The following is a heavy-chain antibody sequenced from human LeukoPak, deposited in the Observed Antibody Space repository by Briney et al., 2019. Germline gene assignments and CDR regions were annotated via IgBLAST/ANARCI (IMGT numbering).Heavy chain of an antibody. D-gene: IGHD2-21*02. CDR2: ISSSGSTI. CDR3: ARGIPHCGGDCYYS. J-gene: IGHJ4*02. CDR1: GFTFRSYE. Sequence: PGGSLRLSCAASGFTFRSYEMNWGRQAPGKGLERGSYISSSGSTIYYADSVKGRFTISRDNAKNSLYLQMNGLRAEDPAVYYCARGIPHCGGDCYYSWGQGTLVTVSS. V-gene: IGHV3-48*03.